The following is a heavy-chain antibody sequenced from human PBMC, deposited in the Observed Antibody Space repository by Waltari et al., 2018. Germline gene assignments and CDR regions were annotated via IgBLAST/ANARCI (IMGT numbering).Heavy chain of an antibody. CDR1: GFTFSNSW. CDR3: AREDGGDAFDI. Sequence: EVQLVESGGALVQPGGSLGLSGAASGFTFSNSWLSWVRQAPGKGLEWVANIKGNGGEEYYVDSVKGRFTISRDNAKNSLYLQMNSLRAEDTALYYCAREDGGDAFDIWGQGTMVTVSS. V-gene: IGHV3-7*01. CDR2: IKGNGGEE. J-gene: IGHJ3*02.